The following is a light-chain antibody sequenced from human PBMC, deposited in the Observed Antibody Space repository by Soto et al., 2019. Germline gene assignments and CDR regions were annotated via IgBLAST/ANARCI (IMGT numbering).Light chain of an antibody. CDR1: SSDGGGYNY. Sequence: QSALTQPPSASGSPGQSVTISCTGTSSDGGGYNYVSWYQQHPGKAPKLMIYEVSKRPSGVPDRFSGSNTGNTTSLTVSGLQEEDEADYYCNSYAGSNNWVFGGGTKLTVL. V-gene: IGLV2-8*01. CDR3: NSYAGSNNWV. CDR2: EVS. J-gene: IGLJ3*02.